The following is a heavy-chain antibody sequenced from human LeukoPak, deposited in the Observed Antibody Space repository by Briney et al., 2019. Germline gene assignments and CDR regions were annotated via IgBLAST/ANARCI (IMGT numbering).Heavy chain of an antibody. CDR3: ARVQGGGFRTADF. D-gene: IGHD3-10*01. V-gene: IGHV3-30*02. Sequence: GGSLRLSCAASGFIFSSYGMHWVRQAPGKGLEWVAFIRHDGRNKYVTDSVKGRFTISRDNSRNTVFLQMNSLRGEDTAIYYCARVQGGGFRTADFWGQGTVVTVSS. CDR1: GFIFSSYG. J-gene: IGHJ4*02. CDR2: IRHDGRNK.